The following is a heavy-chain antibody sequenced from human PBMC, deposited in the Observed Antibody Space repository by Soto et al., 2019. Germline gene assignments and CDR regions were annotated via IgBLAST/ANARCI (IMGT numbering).Heavy chain of an antibody. J-gene: IGHJ4*02. D-gene: IGHD4-4*01. CDR3: ARGIYSSWSRVDY. CDR2: IYSDGST. V-gene: IGHV3-66*01. Sequence: PGGSLRLSCAASGFTVSSNYMSWVRQAPGKGLEWVSVIYSDGSTYYADSVKGRFTISRDNSKNTLYLQMNSLRAEDTAVYYCARGIYSSWSRVDYWGQGSLVTVSS. CDR1: GFTVSSNY.